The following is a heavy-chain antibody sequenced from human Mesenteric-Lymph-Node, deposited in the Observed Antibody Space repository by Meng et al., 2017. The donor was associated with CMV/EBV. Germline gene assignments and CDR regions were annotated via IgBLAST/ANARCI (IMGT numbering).Heavy chain of an antibody. J-gene: IGHJ4*02. CDR3: AREGRYYGSGSEH. V-gene: IGHV1-3*01. Sequence: KASGYTFTNCAMHWVRQAPGQSLEWMGWLNGDNGDTKYSQKFQGRVTITRDTSANTAYMELSSLRSEDTAVYYCAREGRYYGSGSEHWGQGTLVTVSS. D-gene: IGHD3-10*01. CDR2: LNGDNGDT. CDR1: GYTFTNCA.